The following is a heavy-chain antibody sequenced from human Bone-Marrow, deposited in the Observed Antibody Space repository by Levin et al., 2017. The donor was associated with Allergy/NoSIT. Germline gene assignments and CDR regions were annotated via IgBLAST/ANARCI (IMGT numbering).Heavy chain of an antibody. CDR2: TYYRSKWST. D-gene: IGHD6-13*01. CDR1: FSLFSLPPSS. V-gene: IGHV6-1*01. J-gene: IGHJ4*02. Sequence: LSLPFSLSFSLFSLPPSSWNWVRQSPSRGLEWLGRTYYRSKWSTTYAVSVRSRLSLVPDTSRNRISLQLNSVTPEDTAVYYCARIGISWYYFDSWGQGTLVTVSS. CDR3: ARIGISWYYFDS.